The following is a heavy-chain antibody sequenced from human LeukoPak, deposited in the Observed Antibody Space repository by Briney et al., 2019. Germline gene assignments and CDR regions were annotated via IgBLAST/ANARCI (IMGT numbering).Heavy chain of an antibody. V-gene: IGHV4-59*01. CDR3: ARELRGIDN. J-gene: IGHJ4*02. CDR1: GGSNSSYY. CDR2: VYYGGST. Sequence: SETLSLTCTVSGGSNSSYYWNWIRQTPGKGLEWIGSVYYGGSTNYHPSLKSRVTMSLDTSKNQFSLKMTSVTAADTAVYYCARELRGIDNWGQGTLVTVSS.